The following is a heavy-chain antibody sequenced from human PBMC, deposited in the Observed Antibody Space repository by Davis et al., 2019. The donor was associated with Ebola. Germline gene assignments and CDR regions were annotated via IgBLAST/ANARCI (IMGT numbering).Heavy chain of an antibody. Sequence: GESLKISCAASGFTFSSYGMHWVRQAPGKGLEWVAVISYDGSNKYYADSVKGRFTISRDNSKNTLYLQMNSLRAEDTALYYCAKEGHRIHLGYYYYYGMDVWGQGTTVTVSS. CDR1: GFTFSSYG. V-gene: IGHV3-30*18. CDR3: AKEGHRIHLGYYYYYGMDV. J-gene: IGHJ6*02. D-gene: IGHD3-16*01. CDR2: ISYDGSNK.